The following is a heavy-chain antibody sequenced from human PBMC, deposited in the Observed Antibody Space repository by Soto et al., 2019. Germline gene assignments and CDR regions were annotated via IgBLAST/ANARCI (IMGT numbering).Heavy chain of an antibody. J-gene: IGHJ5*02. Sequence: PSXTQSLTYTVSGGSIRSGGYYWSWIRQHPGKGLEWIGYIYYSGSTYYNPSLKSRVTISVDTSKNQFSLKLSSVTAADTAVYYCARALYDSSGRNWFDPWGQGTLVTVSS. CDR1: GGSIRSGGYY. CDR3: ARALYDSSGRNWFDP. V-gene: IGHV4-31*03. CDR2: IYYSGST. D-gene: IGHD3-22*01.